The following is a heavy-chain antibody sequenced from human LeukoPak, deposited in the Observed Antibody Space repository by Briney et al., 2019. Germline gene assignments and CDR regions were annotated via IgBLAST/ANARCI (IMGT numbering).Heavy chain of an antibody. J-gene: IGHJ4*02. Sequence: SETLSLTCTVSGGSISSSSYYWGWLRQPPGKGLEWIGSIYYSGSTYYNPSLKSRVTISVDTSKNQFSLKLSSVTAADTAVYYCARDQGGSGWSFNLWGQGTLVTVSS. V-gene: IGHV4-39*07. CDR1: GGSISSSSYY. D-gene: IGHD6-19*01. CDR2: IYYSGST. CDR3: ARDQGGSGWSFNL.